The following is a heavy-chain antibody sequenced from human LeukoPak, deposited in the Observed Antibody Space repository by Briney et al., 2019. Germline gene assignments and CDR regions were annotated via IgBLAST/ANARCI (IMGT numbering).Heavy chain of an antibody. Sequence: PGGSLRLSCAASGFTFSTYSMNWVRQAPGKGLEWISYISSSGSTIYYADSVKGRFTISRDNAKNSLYLQMNSLRAEDSAVYYCARDSYTQIVVVITRRGDAFDIWGQGTMVTVSS. V-gene: IGHV3-48*01. CDR2: ISSSGSTI. J-gene: IGHJ3*02. D-gene: IGHD3-22*01. CDR1: GFTFSTYS. CDR3: ARDSYTQIVVVITRRGDAFDI.